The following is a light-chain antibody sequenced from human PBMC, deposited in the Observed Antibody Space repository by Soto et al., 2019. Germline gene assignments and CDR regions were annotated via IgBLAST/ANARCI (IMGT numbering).Light chain of an antibody. J-gene: IGKJ1*01. CDR2: GAS. CDR1: QSVNSTS. Sequence: EIVLTQSPGTLSLSPGETATLSCRASQSVNSTSLAWYQQKPGQAPRLLIHGASGRATGIPDRFSGSGSGTDFILTISRLGPEDFAVYFCQRYYDSVWTFGQGTKVEIK. CDR3: QRYYDSVWT. V-gene: IGKV3-20*01.